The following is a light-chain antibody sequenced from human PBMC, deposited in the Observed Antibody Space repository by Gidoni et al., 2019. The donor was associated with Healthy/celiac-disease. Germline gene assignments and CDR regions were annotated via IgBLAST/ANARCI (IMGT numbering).Light chain of an antibody. CDR1: ETVYSY. J-gene: IGKJ1*01. V-gene: IGKV3-11*01. CDR2: DAS. CDR3: QQRGNWPPAWT. Sequence: EIVLTQYPATLSLSPGDRATLSCRASETVYSYLAWYQHKPGQAPRLLIYDASNRATGIPARFSGSGSGTDFTLTISSLEAEDFAVYYCQQRGNWPPAWTFGQGTRVEMK.